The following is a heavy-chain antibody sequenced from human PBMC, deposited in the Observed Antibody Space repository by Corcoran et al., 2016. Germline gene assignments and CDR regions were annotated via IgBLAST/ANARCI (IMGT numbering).Heavy chain of an antibody. V-gene: IGHV3-43*01. D-gene: IGHD6-6*01. Sequence: EVQLVESGGVVVQPGGSLRLSCAASGFTFDDYTMHWVRQAPGKGLEWVSLISWDGGSTYYADSVKGRFTISRDNSKNSLYLQMNSLRTEDTALYYCAKEHSSSSGPYYYYGMDVWGQGTTVTVSS. CDR1: GFTFDDYT. J-gene: IGHJ6*02. CDR2: ISWDGGST. CDR3: AKEHSSSSGPYYYYGMDV.